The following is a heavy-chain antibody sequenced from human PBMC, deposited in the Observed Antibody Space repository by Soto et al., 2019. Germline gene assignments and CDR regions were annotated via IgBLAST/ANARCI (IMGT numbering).Heavy chain of an antibody. CDR1: GGSISRGGYY. J-gene: IGHJ4*02. V-gene: IGHV4-31*03. CDR2: IYYSGST. CDR3: AGIYSGSPGGTLRY. D-gene: IGHD1-26*01. Sequence: QVQLQESGPGLVKPSQTLSLTCTVSGGSISRGGYYWSWIRQHPGKGLEWIGYIYYSGSTYYNPSLKSRVTISVDSSKNQFSLKLSSVTAADTAVYYCAGIYSGSPGGTLRYWGQGPLVTVSS.